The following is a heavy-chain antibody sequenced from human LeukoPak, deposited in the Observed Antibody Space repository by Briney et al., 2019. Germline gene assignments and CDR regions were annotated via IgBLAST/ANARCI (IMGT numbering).Heavy chain of an antibody. V-gene: IGHV3-21*01. CDR2: ISSSSSYI. D-gene: IGHD6-13*01. J-gene: IGHJ4*02. Sequence: GGSLRLSCAASGFTFSSYSMNWVRQAPGKGLEWVSSISSSSSYIYHADSVKGRFTISRDNAKNSLYLQMNSLRAEDTAVYYCARVQAPYSSSWYGYWGQGTLVTVSS. CDR1: GFTFSSYS. CDR3: ARVQAPYSSSWYGY.